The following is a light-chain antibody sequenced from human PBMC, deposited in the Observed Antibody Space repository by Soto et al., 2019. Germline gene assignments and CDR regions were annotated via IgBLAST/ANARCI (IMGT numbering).Light chain of an antibody. Sequence: QSALTQPRSVSGSPGQSVTISCAGTSSDVGGYNYVSWYQQHPGKAPKLLIYGVSKRPSGVPDRFSGSKSGNTASLTISGLQAEDEADYYCCSHAGSYRVFGTGTKLTVL. V-gene: IGLV2-11*01. CDR1: SSDVGGYNY. CDR2: GVS. CDR3: CSHAGSYRV. J-gene: IGLJ1*01.